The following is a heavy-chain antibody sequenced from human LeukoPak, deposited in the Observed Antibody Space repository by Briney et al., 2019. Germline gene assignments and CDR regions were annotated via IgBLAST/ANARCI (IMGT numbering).Heavy chain of an antibody. CDR1: GFTFSIYA. J-gene: IGHJ4*02. D-gene: IGHD3-22*01. CDR3: ALPGYDSSGYYYFDY. Sequence: GRSLRLSCAASGFTFSIYAMHWVRQAPGKGMEWVAVISYDGSNKYYADSVKGRFTISRDNSKNTLYLQMNSLRAEDTAVYYCALPGYDSSGYYYFDYWGQGTLVTVSS. V-gene: IGHV3-30-3*01. CDR2: ISYDGSNK.